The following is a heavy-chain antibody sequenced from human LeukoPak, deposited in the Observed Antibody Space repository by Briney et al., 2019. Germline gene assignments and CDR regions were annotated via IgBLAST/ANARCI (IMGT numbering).Heavy chain of an antibody. V-gene: IGHV4-59*08. CDR2: IYYSGST. D-gene: IGHD3-3*01. CDR3: ARHRTIFGVVIVPTYFDY. Sequence: PSETLSLTCTVSGGSISSYYWSWIRQPPGKGLEWIGYIYYSGSTYYNPSLKSRVTISVDTSKNQFSLKLSSVTAADTAVYYCARHRTIFGVVIVPTYFDYWGQGTLVTVSS. J-gene: IGHJ4*02. CDR1: GGSISSYY.